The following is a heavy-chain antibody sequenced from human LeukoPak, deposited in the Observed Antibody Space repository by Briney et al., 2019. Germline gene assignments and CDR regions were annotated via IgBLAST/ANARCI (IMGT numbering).Heavy chain of an antibody. D-gene: IGHD3-10*01. CDR2: MNPNSGNT. Sequence: GASVKVSCKASGYTFTSYDINWVRQATGQGLEWMGWMNPNSGNTGYAQKFQGRVTMTRNTSISTAYMELSSLRSEDTAVYYCARVVMVRGVISDYWGQETLVTVSS. CDR3: ARVVMVRGVISDY. J-gene: IGHJ4*02. V-gene: IGHV1-8*01. CDR1: GYTFTSYD.